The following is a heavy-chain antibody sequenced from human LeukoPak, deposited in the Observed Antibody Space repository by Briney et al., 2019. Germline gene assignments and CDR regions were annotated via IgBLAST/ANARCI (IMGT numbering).Heavy chain of an antibody. J-gene: IGHJ4*02. V-gene: IGHV3-30*02. D-gene: IGHD2-2*01. CDR2: IRYDGSNK. CDR3: AKDRVVPAAFLY. CDR1: GFTFSSYG. Sequence: PGGSLRLSCAASGFTFSSYGMHWVRQAPGKGLEWVAFIRYDGSNKYYADSVKGRFTISRDNSKNTLYLQMNSLRAEDTAVYYCAKDRVVPAAFLYWGQGTLVTVSS.